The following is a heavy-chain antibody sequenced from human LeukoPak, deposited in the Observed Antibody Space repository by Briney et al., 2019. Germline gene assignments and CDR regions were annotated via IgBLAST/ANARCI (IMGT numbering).Heavy chain of an antibody. J-gene: IGHJ5*02. V-gene: IGHV4-39*01. CDR3: ARPIGTLGKTYNWFDP. Sequence: KPSETLSLTCTVSGGSISSSSYYWGWIRQPPGNGLEWVGSIYYSGSTYYNPSLKSRVTISVDTSKNQFSLKLSSVTAADTAVYYCARPIGTLGKTYNWFDPWGQGTLVTVSS. CDR1: GGSISSSSYY. D-gene: IGHD1-7*01. CDR2: IYYSGST.